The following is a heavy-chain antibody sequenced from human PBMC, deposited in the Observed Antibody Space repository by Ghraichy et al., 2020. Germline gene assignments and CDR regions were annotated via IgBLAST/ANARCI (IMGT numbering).Heavy chain of an antibody. D-gene: IGHD2-21*02. CDR1: GGSISSSGSY. CDR2: ISYSGNT. J-gene: IGHJ4*02. CDR3: ARREAYCGAACSYIGY. V-gene: IGHV4-39*01. Sequence: SQTLSLTCSVSGGSISSSGSYWDWLRQSPVKGLEWIATISYSGNTYYNPSLKSRVTISVDTSKNQFSLKLPSVTAADTAVYYCARREAYCGAACSYIGYWGQGTLVTVSS.